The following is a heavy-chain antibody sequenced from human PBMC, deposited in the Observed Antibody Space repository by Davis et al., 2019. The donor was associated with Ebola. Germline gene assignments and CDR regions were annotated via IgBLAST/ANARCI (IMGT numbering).Heavy chain of an antibody. CDR3: ARDPTMVRGRCDY. V-gene: IGHV3-21*01. D-gene: IGHD3-10*01. Sequence: PGGSLRLSCAASGFTFSSYSMNWVRQAPGKGLEWVSSISSSSSYIYYADSVKGRFTISRDNAKNSLYLQMNSLRAEDTAVYYCARDPTMVRGRCDYWGQGTLVTVSS. J-gene: IGHJ4*02. CDR2: ISSSSSYI. CDR1: GFTFSSYS.